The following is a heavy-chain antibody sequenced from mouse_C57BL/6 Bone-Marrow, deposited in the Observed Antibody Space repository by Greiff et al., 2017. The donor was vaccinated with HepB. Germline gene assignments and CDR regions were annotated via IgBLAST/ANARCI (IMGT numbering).Heavy chain of an antibody. D-gene: IGHD3-2*02. CDR3: ASSHPDRSGYRDYFDY. V-gene: IGHV1-55*01. J-gene: IGHJ2*01. CDR1: GYTFTSYW. CDR2: IYPGSGST. Sequence: QVQLQQPGAELVKPGASVKMSCKASGYTFTSYWITWVKQRPGQGLEWIGDIYPGSGSTNYNEKFKSKATLTVDTSSSTAYMQLSSLTAEDSAVYYWASSHPDRSGYRDYFDYWGQGTTLTVSS.